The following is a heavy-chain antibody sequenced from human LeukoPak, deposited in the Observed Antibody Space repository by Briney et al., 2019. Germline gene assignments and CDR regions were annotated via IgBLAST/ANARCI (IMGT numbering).Heavy chain of an antibody. D-gene: IGHD3-22*01. CDR3: ARKVPNDSSGYYYRGQFDP. Sequence: GSLRLSCAAPGFTFSDYYMSWIRQAPGKGLEWVAVISYDGSNKYYADSVKGRFTISRDNSKNTLYLQMNSLRAEDTAVYYCARKVPNDSSGYYYRGQFDPWGQGTLVTVSS. J-gene: IGHJ5*02. CDR1: GFTFSDYY. V-gene: IGHV3-30*03. CDR2: ISYDGSNK.